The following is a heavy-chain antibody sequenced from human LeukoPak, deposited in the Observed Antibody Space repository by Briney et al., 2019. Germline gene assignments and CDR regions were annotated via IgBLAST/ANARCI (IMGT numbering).Heavy chain of an antibody. CDR1: GYSFSNNG. V-gene: IGHV3-33*06. D-gene: IGHD1-14*01. Sequence: PGKSLRLSCVASGYSFSNNGMHWVRQAPGKGLEWVAVIWNDGSKKYYADSVKGRFTISRDNSKNTLYLQMDSLRAEDTALYYCAKGSGINHYHWIDPWGQGTLVTVSS. CDR2: IWNDGSKK. CDR3: AKGSGINHYHWIDP. J-gene: IGHJ5*02.